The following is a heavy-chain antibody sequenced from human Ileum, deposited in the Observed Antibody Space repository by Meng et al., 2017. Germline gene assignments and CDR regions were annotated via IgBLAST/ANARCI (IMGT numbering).Heavy chain of an antibody. D-gene: IGHD4-23*01. CDR3: ARHGGYYQGF. J-gene: IGHJ4*02. V-gene: IGHV4-4*03. Sequence: VKRPALLAPASTFSKSSRSMSTSCGWVRLPPGKGLELIGQISHSGSTFYNPSLKSRVTMSVDKSKSQFSLMLTSVTAADTAVYYCARHGGYYQGFWGQGTLVTVSS. CDR1: KSSRSMSTS. CDR2: ISHSGST.